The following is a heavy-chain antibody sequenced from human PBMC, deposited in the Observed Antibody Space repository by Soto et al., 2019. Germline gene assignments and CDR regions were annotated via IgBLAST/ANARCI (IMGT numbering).Heavy chain of an antibody. CDR1: GGSISSGGYS. D-gene: IGHD2-15*01. J-gene: IGHJ4*02. Sequence: SETLSLTCAVSGGSISSGGYSWSWIRQPPGKGLEWIGYIYHSGSTYYNPSLKSRVTISVDTSKNQFSLKLSSVTAADTAVYYCARSPGGKQDYWGQGTLVTVSS. V-gene: IGHV4-30-2*02. CDR3: ARSPGGKQDY. CDR2: IYHSGST.